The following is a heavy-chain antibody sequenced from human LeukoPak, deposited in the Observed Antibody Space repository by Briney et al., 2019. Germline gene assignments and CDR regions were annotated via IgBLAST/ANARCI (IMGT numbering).Heavy chain of an antibody. CDR3: ARDSEYFDWLFDY. J-gene: IGHJ4*02. D-gene: IGHD3-9*01. CDR2: IRYDGSNK. CDR1: GFTFSSYG. Sequence: GGSLRLSCAASGFTFSSYGMHWVRQAPGKGLEWVAFIRYDGSNKYYADSVKGRFTISRDNSKNTLYLQMNSLRAEDTAVYYCARDSEYFDWLFDYWGQGTLVTVSS. V-gene: IGHV3-30*02.